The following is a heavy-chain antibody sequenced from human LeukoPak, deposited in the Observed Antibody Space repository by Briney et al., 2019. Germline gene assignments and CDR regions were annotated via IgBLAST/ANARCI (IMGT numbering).Heavy chain of an antibody. D-gene: IGHD4-17*01. J-gene: IGHJ3*02. CDR2: ISSSGSTI. Sequence: GGSLRLSCAASGFTFSSYWMSWVRQAPGKGLEWVSYISSSGSTIYYADSVKGRFTISRDNAKNSLYLQMNSLRAEDTAVYYCARRGYGDYPVAFDIWGQGTMVTVSS. CDR3: ARRGYGDYPVAFDI. V-gene: IGHV3-48*04. CDR1: GFTFSSYW.